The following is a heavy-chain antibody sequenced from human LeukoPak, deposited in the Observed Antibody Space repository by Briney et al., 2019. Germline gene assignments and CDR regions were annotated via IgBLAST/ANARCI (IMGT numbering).Heavy chain of an antibody. V-gene: IGHV1-2*02. J-gene: IGHJ5*02. CDR1: GYTLTDYY. CDR3: ARGSYWYDA. CDR2: INPQSGGT. Sequence: GASVKLSCKASGYTLTDYYIQWVRQAPGQGPEWMGWINPQSGGTIYAQKFQGRVTMTRETSISTAYMELSRLKSDDTAVFYCARGSYWYDAWGQGTLVTVSS. D-gene: IGHD6-13*01.